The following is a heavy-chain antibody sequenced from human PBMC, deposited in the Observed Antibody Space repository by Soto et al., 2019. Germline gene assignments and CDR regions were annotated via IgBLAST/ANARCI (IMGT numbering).Heavy chain of an antibody. CDR2: ISGSGGST. CDR1: GFTFSSYA. CDR3: AKDAPTTDYGDSYEGYYYYGMDV. J-gene: IGHJ6*02. V-gene: IGHV3-23*01. Sequence: PGGSLRLSCAASGFTFSSYAMSWVRQAPGKGLEWVSAISGSGGSTYYADSVKGRFTISRDNSKNTLYLQMNSLRAEDTAVYYCAKDAPTTDYGDSYEGYYYYGMDVWGQGTTVTVSS. D-gene: IGHD4-17*01.